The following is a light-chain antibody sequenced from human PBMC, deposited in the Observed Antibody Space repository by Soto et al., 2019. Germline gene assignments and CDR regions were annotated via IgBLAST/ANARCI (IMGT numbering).Light chain of an antibody. J-gene: IGKJ4*01. CDR2: GAS. Sequence: ELVLTQSPGTLSLSPGERATLSCRASQSVRNYLAWYRQKPGQAPRLLIYGASTRAAGIPDRFGGSGSGTDVTLTISGLEPEDFAMYYCHHYSSPPATFGGGTRVESK. CDR1: QSVRNY. CDR3: HHYSSPPAT. V-gene: IGKV3-20*01.